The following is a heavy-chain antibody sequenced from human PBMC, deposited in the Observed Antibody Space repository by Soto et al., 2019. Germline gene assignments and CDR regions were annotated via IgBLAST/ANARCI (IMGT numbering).Heavy chain of an antibody. CDR2: IYYSGST. Sequence: SETQSLTCTVSGGSISRYYWSWIRQPPGKGLEWIGYIYYSGSTNYNPSLKSRVTISVDTSKNQFSLKLSSVTAADTAVYYCARLDPLGPEAFDIWGQGTMVTVSS. CDR3: ARLDPLGPEAFDI. J-gene: IGHJ3*02. V-gene: IGHV4-59*08. CDR1: GGSISRYY.